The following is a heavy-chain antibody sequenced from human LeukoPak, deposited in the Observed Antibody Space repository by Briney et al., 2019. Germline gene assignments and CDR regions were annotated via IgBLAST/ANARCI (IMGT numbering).Heavy chain of an antibody. J-gene: IGHJ4*02. D-gene: IGHD6-19*01. CDR1: GYTFTNYY. Sequence: ASLKVSCKASGYTFTNYYMHWVRHAPGQGLEWMGIINPSGGTTGYAQKFQGRLTMTRDTSTSAVYMELSSLRSEDTAVYYCARDLDSSGHGDYFDYWGQGTLVTVSS. V-gene: IGHV1-46*01. CDR3: ARDLDSSGHGDYFDY. CDR2: INPSGGTT.